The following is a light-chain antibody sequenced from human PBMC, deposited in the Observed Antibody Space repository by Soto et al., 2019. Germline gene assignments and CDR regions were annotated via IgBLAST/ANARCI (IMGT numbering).Light chain of an antibody. CDR3: NSYTNNTYLV. CDR1: TSDVGTYNL. J-gene: IGLJ2*01. Sequence: QSVLTQPASVSGSPGQSVTISCTGATSDVGTYNLVSWYQQPPGKAPKLLIFEVNKRPSGVSNRFSGSKSGNTASLTISGLQAEDEADYYCNSYTNNTYLVFGGGTKLTVL. V-gene: IGLV2-14*02. CDR2: EVN.